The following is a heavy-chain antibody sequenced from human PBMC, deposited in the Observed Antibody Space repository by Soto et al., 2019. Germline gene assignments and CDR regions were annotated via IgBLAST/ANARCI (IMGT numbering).Heavy chain of an antibody. D-gene: IGHD6-19*01. V-gene: IGHV1-18*01. CDR3: ARVLDEAVAGTHTFDY. CDR1: GYTFTIYG. J-gene: IGHJ4*02. CDR2: ISAYNGNT. Sequence: GPSVKVSCKASGYTFTIYGISFVRQAPGQGLEWMGWISAYNGNTNYAQKLQGRVTMTTDTSTSTAYMELRSLRSDDTAVYYCARVLDEAVAGTHTFDYWGQGTLVTVSS.